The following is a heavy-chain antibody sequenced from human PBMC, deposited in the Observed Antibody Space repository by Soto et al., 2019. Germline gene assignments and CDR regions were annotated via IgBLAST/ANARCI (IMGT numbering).Heavy chain of an antibody. CDR2: IRYEGLNK. V-gene: IGHV3-33*01. D-gene: IGHD2-2*03. Sequence: GGSLRLSCVVSGFNVSTYDMYWVRQAPGKGLEWVATIRYEGLNKFYADSVKGRFTISRDNAKNSLYLQMNSLRDEDTAVYYCARDGYCVSTTCYFLPDVWGQGTTVTVSS. CDR1: GFNVSTYD. CDR3: ARDGYCVSTTCYFLPDV. J-gene: IGHJ6*02.